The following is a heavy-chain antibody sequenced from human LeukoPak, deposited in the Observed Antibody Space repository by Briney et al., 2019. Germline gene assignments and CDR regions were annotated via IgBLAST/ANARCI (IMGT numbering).Heavy chain of an antibody. J-gene: IGHJ6*02. CDR2: ISHDGSNK. D-gene: IGHD6-19*01. CDR3: ARERDSSGWYYYGMDV. V-gene: IGHV3-30*04. CDR1: GFTFSSYA. Sequence: GRSLRLSCAASGFTFSSYAMHWVRQAPGKGLEWVAVISHDGSNKYYADSVKGRFTISRDNSKNTLYLQMNSLRAEDTAVYYCARERDSSGWYYYGMDVWGRGTTVTVSS.